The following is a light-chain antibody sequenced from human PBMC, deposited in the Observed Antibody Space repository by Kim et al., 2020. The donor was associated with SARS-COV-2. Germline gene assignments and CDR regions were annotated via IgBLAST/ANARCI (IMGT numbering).Light chain of an antibody. CDR3: QQYNNWPS. CDR1: QSVSSN. V-gene: IGKV3-15*01. CDR2: GAS. Sequence: EIVMTQSPATLSVSPGERATLSCRASQSVSSNLAWYQQKPGQAPRLLIYGASTRATGIPARFSGSGSGTEFTLTISSLQSEDFAVYYCQQYNNWPSSGQGTKVDIK. J-gene: IGKJ1*01.